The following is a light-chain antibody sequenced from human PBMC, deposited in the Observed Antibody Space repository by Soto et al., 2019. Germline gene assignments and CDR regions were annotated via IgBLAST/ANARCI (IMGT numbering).Light chain of an antibody. J-gene: IGKJ5*01. Sequence: EIVLTQSPATLSLSPGERATLSCRASQSVSNYLAWYQQKPGQAPRLLIYDASIRATGIPARFSGSGSGTDFTLTISILEPEDFAVYYCQQGFNWPPITFGQGTRLEIK. V-gene: IGKV3-11*01. CDR2: DAS. CDR3: QQGFNWPPIT. CDR1: QSVSNY.